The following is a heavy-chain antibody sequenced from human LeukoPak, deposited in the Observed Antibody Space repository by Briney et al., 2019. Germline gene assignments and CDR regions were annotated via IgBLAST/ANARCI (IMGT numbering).Heavy chain of an antibody. J-gene: IGHJ5*02. CDR2: IYTSGST. V-gene: IGHV4-4*07. CDR3: ARYGGYCTNGVCPPHWFDP. D-gene: IGHD2-8*01. CDR1: GGSISSYY. Sequence: PSETLSLTCTVSGGSISSYYWSWIRQPAGKGLEWIGRIYTSGSTNYNPSLKSRVAMTVDTSKNQFSLKLSSVTAADTAVYYCARYGGYCTNGVCPPHWFDPWGQGTLVTVSS.